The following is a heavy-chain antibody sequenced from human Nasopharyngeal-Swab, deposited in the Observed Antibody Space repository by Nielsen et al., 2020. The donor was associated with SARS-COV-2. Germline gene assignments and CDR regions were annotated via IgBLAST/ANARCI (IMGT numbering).Heavy chain of an antibody. CDR3: TRCGGGCYSGRDY. CDR1: SFDFSDSA. CDR2: IGSKGNNYAT. Sequence: GESLKISCAAASFDFSDSAIRWVRPASGEGVELVARIGSKGNNYATAYSASVKGRFIIFRDDPTNTAYLQMNSLKTEDTAMYYCTRCGGGCYSGRDYWGQGTLVTVSS. J-gene: IGHJ4*02. D-gene: IGHD2-15*01. V-gene: IGHV3-73*01.